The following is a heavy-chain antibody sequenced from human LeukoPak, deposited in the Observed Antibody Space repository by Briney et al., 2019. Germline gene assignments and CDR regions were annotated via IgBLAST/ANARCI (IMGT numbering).Heavy chain of an antibody. V-gene: IGHV3-30*18. Sequence: GGSLRLSCAASGFTFSSYGMHWVRQAPGKGLEWVAVISYDGSNKYYADSVKGRFTISRDDSKNTLYLQMNSLRAEDTAVYYCAKPGGTMIVVHYFDYWGRGTLVTVSS. D-gene: IGHD3-22*01. CDR1: GFTFSSYG. CDR3: AKPGGTMIVVHYFDY. J-gene: IGHJ4*02. CDR2: ISYDGSNK.